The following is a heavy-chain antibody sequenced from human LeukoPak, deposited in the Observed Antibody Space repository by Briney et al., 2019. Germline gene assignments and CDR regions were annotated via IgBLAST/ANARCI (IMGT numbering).Heavy chain of an antibody. D-gene: IGHD3-10*01. Sequence: GGSLRLSCAASGFAFNTYAMHWVRQAPGQGLEWVALIWHDGSHKFYSNSVRGRFTISRDNSKNTVYLQMDNLRPEDTAVYYFLREIFGSSSSPAFWGEGTPVTVSS. CDR1: GFAFNTYA. CDR2: IWHDGSHK. V-gene: IGHV3-33*01. J-gene: IGHJ4*02. CDR3: LREIFGSSSSPAF.